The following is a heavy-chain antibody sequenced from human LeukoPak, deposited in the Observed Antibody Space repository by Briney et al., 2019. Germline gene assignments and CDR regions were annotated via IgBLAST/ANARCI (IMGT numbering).Heavy chain of an antibody. J-gene: IGHJ4*02. CDR2: IYTSGST. CDR3: ARDLNIYDSSGRLDY. D-gene: IGHD3-22*01. CDR1: GGSISIYY. Sequence: SETLSLTCTVSGGSISIYYWSWIRQPAGKGLEWIGRIYTSGSTNYNPSLKSRVTMSVDTSKNQFSLKLSSVTAADTAVYYCARDLNIYDSSGRLDYWGQGTLVTVSS. V-gene: IGHV4-4*07.